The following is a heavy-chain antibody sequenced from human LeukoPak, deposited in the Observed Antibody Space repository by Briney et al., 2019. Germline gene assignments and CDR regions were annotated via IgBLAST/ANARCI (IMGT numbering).Heavy chain of an antibody. J-gene: IGHJ5*02. CDR1: GFTFGSYW. Sequence: PGGSLRLSCASSGFTFGSYWMSWVRQAPGKGLEWVANIKQDGSEESYVDSVKGRFTISRDNAKNSLFLQMNSLRAEDTAVYYCARGASGIQLWFFDTWGQGTLVRVSS. CDR3: ARGASGIQLWFFDT. CDR2: IKQDGSEE. D-gene: IGHD5-18*01. V-gene: IGHV3-7*01.